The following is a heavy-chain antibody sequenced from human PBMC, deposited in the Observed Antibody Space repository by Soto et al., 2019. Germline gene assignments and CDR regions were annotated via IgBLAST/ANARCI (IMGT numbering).Heavy chain of an antibody. CDR3: ARVNTGIYGLSGAFDI. J-gene: IGHJ3*02. CDR2: IYYSGST. V-gene: IGHV4-31*03. D-gene: IGHD4-17*01. CDR1: GGSISSGGYY. Sequence: PSETLSLTCTVSGGSISSGGYYWSWIRQHPGKGLEWIGYIYYSGSTYYNPSLKSRVTISVDTSKNQFSLKLSSVTAADTAVYYCARVNTGIYGLSGAFDIWGQGTMVTVSS.